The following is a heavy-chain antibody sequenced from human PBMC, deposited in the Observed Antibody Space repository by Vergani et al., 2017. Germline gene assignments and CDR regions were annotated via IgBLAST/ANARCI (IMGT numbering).Heavy chain of an antibody. CDR3: AKVGGSTSCPYGGGAFDV. V-gene: IGHV3-23*04. J-gene: IGHJ3*01. Sequence: EVQLVESGGGLVQPGGSLRLSCAASGFTFNSYAMTWVRQAPGKGLEWVSGINNNGGSTYYADSVKGRFTISRDNSKNTLYLQMTDLRAEDTATYYCAKVGGSTSCPYGGGAFDVWGHGTMVTVSS. CDR1: GFTFNSYA. D-gene: IGHD2-2*01. CDR2: INNNGGST.